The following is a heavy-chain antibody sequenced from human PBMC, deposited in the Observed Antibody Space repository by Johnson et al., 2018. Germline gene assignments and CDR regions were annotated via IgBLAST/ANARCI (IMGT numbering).Heavy chain of an antibody. Sequence: QVQLVESGAEVEKPGASVKVSCKVSGYTFTSYDINWVRQATGQGLEWMGWMNPNSGNTGYALKFQGRVTMTRNTSISTAYMDRSSRRSGDTAVYYCARAPDFGAQYEILTRNYYYGMDVWGQGSTVTVSS. J-gene: IGHJ6*02. CDR3: ARAPDFGAQYEILTRNYYYGMDV. D-gene: IGHD3-9*01. V-gene: IGHV1-8*01. CDR1: GYTFTSYD. CDR2: MNPNSGNT.